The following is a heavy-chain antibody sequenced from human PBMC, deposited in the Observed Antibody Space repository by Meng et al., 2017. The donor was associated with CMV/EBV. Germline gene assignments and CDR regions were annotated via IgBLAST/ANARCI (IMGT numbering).Heavy chain of an antibody. CDR1: GYTFTGYY. CDR2: INPNSGGT. D-gene: IGHD2-2*02. J-gene: IGHJ5*02. CDR3: ARGSEYQLLYSWWFDP. Sequence: GYTFTGYYMHWVRQAPGQGLEWMGWINPNSGGTNYAQKFQGRVTMTRDTSISTAYMELSRLRSDDTAVYYCARGSEYQLLYSWWFDPWGQGTLVTVSS. V-gene: IGHV1-2*02.